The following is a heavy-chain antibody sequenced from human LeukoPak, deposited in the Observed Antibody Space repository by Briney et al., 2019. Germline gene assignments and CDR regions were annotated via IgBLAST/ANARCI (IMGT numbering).Heavy chain of an antibody. CDR3: ARSGYSGYDWNY. J-gene: IGHJ4*02. CDR1: GGSISSSSYY. Sequence: SETLSLTCSVSGGSISSSSYYWGWIRQPPGKELEWIGSMYYSGSTDYNPSLKSRVTMSVDTSKNQFSLKLSSVTAADTAVYYCARSGYSGYDWNYWGQGTLVTVSS. CDR2: MYYSGST. D-gene: IGHD5-12*01. V-gene: IGHV4-39*07.